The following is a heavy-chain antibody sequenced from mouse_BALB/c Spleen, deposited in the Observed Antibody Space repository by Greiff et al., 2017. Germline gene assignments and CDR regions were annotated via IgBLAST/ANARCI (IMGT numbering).Heavy chain of an antibody. CDR1: GYTFTDYE. Sequence: VQLQQSGAELVRPGASVTLSCKASGYTFTDYEMHWVKQTPVHGLEWIGAIDPETGGTAYNQKFKGKATLTADKSSSTAYMELRSLTSEDSAVYYCTRRGYRSFMDYWGQGTSVTVSS. CDR3: TRRGYRSFMDY. D-gene: IGHD2-14*01. CDR2: IDPETGGT. V-gene: IGHV1-15*01. J-gene: IGHJ4*01.